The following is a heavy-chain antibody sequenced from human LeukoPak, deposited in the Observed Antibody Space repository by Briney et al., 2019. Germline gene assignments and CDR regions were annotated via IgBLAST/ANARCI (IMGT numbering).Heavy chain of an antibody. J-gene: IGHJ4*02. CDR1: GFTFSNAW. D-gene: IGHD5-24*01. CDR2: IKSKTDGGTT. CDR3: TTDLRLREEIPHNIDY. Sequence: GGSLRLSCAASGFTFSNAWMSWVRQAPGKGLEWVGRIKSKTDGGTTDYAAPVKGRFTISRDDSKNTLYLQMNSLKTEDTAVYYCTTDLRLREEIPHNIDYWGQGTLVTVSS. V-gene: IGHV3-15*01.